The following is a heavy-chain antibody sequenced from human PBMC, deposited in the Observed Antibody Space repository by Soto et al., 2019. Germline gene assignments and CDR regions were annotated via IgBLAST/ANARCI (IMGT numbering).Heavy chain of an antibody. CDR2: ISSSSSYI. Sequence: EVQLVESGGGLVKPGGSLRLSCAASGFTFSSYRMNWVRQAPGKGLEWVSSISSSSSYIYYADSVKGRFTISRDNAKNSLYLQMNSLRAEDTAVYYCARDGKQLVPTDYWGQGTLVTVSS. CDR3: ARDGKQLVPTDY. D-gene: IGHD6-13*01. J-gene: IGHJ4*02. CDR1: GFTFSSYR. V-gene: IGHV3-21*01.